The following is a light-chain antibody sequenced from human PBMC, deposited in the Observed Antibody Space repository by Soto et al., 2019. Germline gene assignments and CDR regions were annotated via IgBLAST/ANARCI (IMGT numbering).Light chain of an antibody. CDR2: EVS. J-gene: IGKJ1*01. V-gene: IGKV2-30*02. CDR3: MQGTRWPWT. CDR1: QSLIHSDGSTY. Sequence: DVVMTQSPLSLPVTLGQPASISCRSSQSLIHSDGSTYLSWFQQRQGQSPRRLIYEVSDRDSGVPARFSGSGSGTDFTLKISRVEAEDVCVYYCMQGTRWPWTFGQGTEVEIK.